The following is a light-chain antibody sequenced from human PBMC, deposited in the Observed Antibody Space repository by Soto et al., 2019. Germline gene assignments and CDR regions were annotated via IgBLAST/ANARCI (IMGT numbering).Light chain of an antibody. J-gene: IGKJ1*01. CDR2: GAS. Sequence: EIVLTQSPATLSLSPGERATLSCRTSQSVSTTYLAWYQQKPGQAPRLLIYGASSRATGLPDRFSGSGSGTDFTLTISRLEPEDFAVYYCQHYGSSRWTFGQGTKVEIK. CDR1: QSVSTTY. V-gene: IGKV3-20*01. CDR3: QHYGSSRWT.